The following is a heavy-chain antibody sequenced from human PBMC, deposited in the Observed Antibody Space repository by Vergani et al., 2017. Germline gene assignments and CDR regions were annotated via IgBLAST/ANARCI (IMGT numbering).Heavy chain of an antibody. J-gene: IGHJ4*02. CDR3: ARDYHYYDSSGYYWGYFDY. CDR2: IWYDGSNK. D-gene: IGHD3-22*01. V-gene: IGHV3-33*01. Sequence: QVQLVESGGGVVQPGRSLRLSCAASGFTFSSCGMHWVRQAPGKGLEWVAVIWYDGSNKYYADSVKGRFTISRDNSKNTLYLQMNSLRAEDTAVYYCARDYHYYDSSGYYWGYFDYWGQGTLVTVSS. CDR1: GFTFSSCG.